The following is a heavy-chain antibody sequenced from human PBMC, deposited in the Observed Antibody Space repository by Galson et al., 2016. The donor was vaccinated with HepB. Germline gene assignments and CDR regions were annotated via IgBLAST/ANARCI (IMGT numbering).Heavy chain of an antibody. CDR2: LYYTGTT. J-gene: IGHJ4*02. D-gene: IGHD3-10*01. CDR3: ARRSGGSGNFYFDY. V-gene: IGHV4-39*01. Sequence: LSLTCTVSGGSVTSTSYYWAWIRQPPRKGLEWIGSLYYTGTTYYNPSLKSRVTISVDTSKNQFSLKLTSVTAADTAVYYRARRSGGSGNFYFDYWGQGTLVTVSS. CDR1: GGSVTSTSYY.